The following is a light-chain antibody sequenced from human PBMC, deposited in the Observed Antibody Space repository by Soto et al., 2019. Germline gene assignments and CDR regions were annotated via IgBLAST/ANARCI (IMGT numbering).Light chain of an antibody. Sequence: QSVLTQPASVSGSPGQSITISCTGTSSDVGGYNHVSWYQQHPGKVPKLIIYDVSKRPSGVPDRFSGSKSGNTASLTISGLQAEDEADYYCCSYAGSYTFVFGIGTKVTVL. CDR3: CSYAGSYTFV. V-gene: IGLV2-11*01. CDR2: DVS. CDR1: SSDVGGYNH. J-gene: IGLJ1*01.